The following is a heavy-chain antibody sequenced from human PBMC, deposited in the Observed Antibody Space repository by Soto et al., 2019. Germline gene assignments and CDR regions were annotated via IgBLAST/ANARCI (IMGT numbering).Heavy chain of an antibody. D-gene: IGHD5-18*01. CDR3: ARGGRRGYSYGPIDY. Sequence: GGSLRLSCAASGFTFSDYYMSWIRQAPGKGLEWVSYISSSSSYTNYADSVKGRFTISRDNAKNSLYLQMNSLRAEDTAVFYCARGGRRGYSYGPIDYWGQGTLVTVSS. CDR1: GFTFSDYY. CDR2: ISSSSSYT. J-gene: IGHJ4*02. V-gene: IGHV3-11*06.